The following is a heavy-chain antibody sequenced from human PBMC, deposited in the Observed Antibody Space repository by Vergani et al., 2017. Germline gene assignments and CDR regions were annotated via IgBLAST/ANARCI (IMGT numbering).Heavy chain of an antibody. CDR1: GFTFSSNA. J-gene: IGHJ4*02. CDR3: GRGSDNYN. CDR2: IKNTGDST. Sequence: EVQLLQSEGAVVQPGGSLRLSCVASGFTFSSNAMSWVCQGHGQGLEWVSSIKNTGDSTNYVDTVKGRFTISRDNSKNTLYLQVKSLRVGDTTVYYCGRGSDNYNWGQGTLVTVSS. V-gene: IGHV3-23*01. D-gene: IGHD5-24*01.